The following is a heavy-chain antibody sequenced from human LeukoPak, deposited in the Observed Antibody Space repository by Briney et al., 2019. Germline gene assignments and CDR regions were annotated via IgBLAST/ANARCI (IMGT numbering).Heavy chain of an antibody. CDR3: ARARVRIAVAGHYYFDY. D-gene: IGHD6-19*01. J-gene: IGHJ4*02. CDR1: GYTFTAYY. V-gene: IGHV1-2*02. CDR2: IKPASGSS. Sequence: ASLLISCKASGYTFTAYYILWLRRAPGRGPVGMVWIKPASGSSHYAHTFQGRVTMTRDPSSNTAYMDLTSLKSDDTALYYCARARVRIAVAGHYYFDYWGQGALVTVSS.